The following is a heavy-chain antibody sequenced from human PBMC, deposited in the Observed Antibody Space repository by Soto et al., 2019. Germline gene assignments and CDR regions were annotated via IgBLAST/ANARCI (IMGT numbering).Heavy chain of an antibody. CDR1: GYTFTSYY. Sequence: ASVKVSCKASGYTFTSYYMHWVRQAPGQGLEWMGIINPSGGSTSYAQKFQGRVTMTRDTSTSTVYMELSSLRSEDTAVYYCARLMCGGDCYSYYYYYGTDVWGQGTTVTVSS. D-gene: IGHD2-21*02. CDR2: INPSGGST. CDR3: ARLMCGGDCYSYYYYYGTDV. J-gene: IGHJ6*02. V-gene: IGHV1-46*01.